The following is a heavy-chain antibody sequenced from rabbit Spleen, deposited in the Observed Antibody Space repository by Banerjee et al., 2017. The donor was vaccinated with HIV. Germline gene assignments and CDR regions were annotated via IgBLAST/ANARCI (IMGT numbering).Heavy chain of an antibody. J-gene: IGHJ6*01. V-gene: IGHV1S40*01. Sequence: QSLEESGGDLVKPGASLTLTCKASGFDFSSRYWMSWVRQAPGKGLEWIARIETDSPVMHYASWAKGRFTISKTSSTTVTLQLNSLTAADTATYFCARDLDLWGPGTLVTVS. D-gene: IGHD5-1*01. CDR3: ARDLDL. CDR2: IETDSPVM. CDR1: GFDFSSRYW.